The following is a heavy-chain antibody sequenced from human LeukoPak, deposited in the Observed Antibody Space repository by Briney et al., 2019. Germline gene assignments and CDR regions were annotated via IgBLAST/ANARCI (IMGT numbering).Heavy chain of an antibody. D-gene: IGHD2-2*01. J-gene: IGHJ3*02. CDR1: GFTFSSYS. Sequence: GGSLRLSCAASGFTFSSYSMNWVRQAPGKGLEWVSYISSSGTTIYYADSVKGRFTISRDNSKNTLYLQMNSLRAEDTAVYYCAREGDIVVVPAAMRAFDIWGQGTMVTVSS. CDR2: ISSSGTTI. CDR3: AREGDIVVVPAAMRAFDI. V-gene: IGHV3-48*01.